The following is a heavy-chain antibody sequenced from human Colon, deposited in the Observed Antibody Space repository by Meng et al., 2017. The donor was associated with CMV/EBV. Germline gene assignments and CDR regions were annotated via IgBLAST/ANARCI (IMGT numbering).Heavy chain of an antibody. D-gene: IGHD6-13*01. J-gene: IGHJ1*01. CDR3: TTDLAGIAGIH. CDR1: GFTFSSYW. Sequence: GESLKISCAASGFTFSSYWMHWVRQAPGKGLVWVSRINSDGSSTSYADSVKGRFTISRDNAKNTLYLQMNSLRAEDTAVYYCTTDLAGIAGIHWGQGTLVTVSS. V-gene: IGHV3-74*01. CDR2: INSDGSST.